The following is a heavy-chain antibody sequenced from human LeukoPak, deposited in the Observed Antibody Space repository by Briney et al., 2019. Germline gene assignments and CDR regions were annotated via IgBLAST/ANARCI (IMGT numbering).Heavy chain of an antibody. Sequence: GGSMRLSCAASGFTFSSYGMHWARQAPGKGLEWVAVIWYDGSNKYYADSVKGRFTISRDNSKNTLYLQMNSLRAEDTAVYYCAPYEGLDYWVQGTMVTVSS. V-gene: IGHV3-33*01. CDR1: GFTFSSYG. J-gene: IGHJ4*02. CDR2: IWYDGSNK. D-gene: IGHD3-3*01. CDR3: APYEGLDY.